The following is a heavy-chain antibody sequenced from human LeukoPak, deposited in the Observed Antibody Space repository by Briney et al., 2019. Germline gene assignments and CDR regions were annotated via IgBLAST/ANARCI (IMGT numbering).Heavy chain of an antibody. V-gene: IGHV1-24*01. J-gene: IGHJ4*02. Sequence: VASVKVSCKVSGYTLTKLSMHWVRQAPGKGLECMGGFDPEDGETIYAQKFQGRVTMTEDTSTDTAYMELSSLRSEDTAVYYCATDLGYCSGGSCRDYWGQGTLVTVSS. CDR2: FDPEDGET. CDR1: GYTLTKLS. D-gene: IGHD2-15*01. CDR3: ATDLGYCSGGSCRDY.